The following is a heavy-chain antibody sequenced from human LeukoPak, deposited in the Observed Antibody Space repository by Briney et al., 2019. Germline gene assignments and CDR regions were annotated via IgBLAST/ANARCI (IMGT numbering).Heavy chain of an antibody. D-gene: IGHD2-2*01. CDR1: RSSINSHY. Sequence: PSETLSLTCTVSRSSINSHYWSWMRQPPGKGPEWIGYIYYSGTTSYNPSLKSRVTISADTSKNQFSLNLTSVITADTGVYYCALLGYSSSWNNFWGQGTLVTVSS. CDR3: ALLGYSSSWNNF. CDR2: IYYSGTT. J-gene: IGHJ4*02. V-gene: IGHV4-59*11.